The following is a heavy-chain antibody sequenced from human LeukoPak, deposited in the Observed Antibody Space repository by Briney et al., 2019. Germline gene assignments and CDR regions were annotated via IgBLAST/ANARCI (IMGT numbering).Heavy chain of an antibody. V-gene: IGHV4-59*01. D-gene: IGHD2-15*01. CDR3: ARVEDIVVPYYFDY. CDR2: IYYSGNT. CDR1: GGSISSYY. J-gene: IGHJ4*02. Sequence: SETLSLTCTVSGGSISSYYWSWIRQPPGKGLEWIGYIYYSGNTNYNPSLKSRVTISVDTSKNQFSLKLSSVTAADTAVYYCARVEDIVVPYYFDYWGQGTLVTASS.